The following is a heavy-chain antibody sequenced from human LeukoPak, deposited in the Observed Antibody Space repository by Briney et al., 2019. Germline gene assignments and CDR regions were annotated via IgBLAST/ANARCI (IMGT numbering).Heavy chain of an antibody. J-gene: IGHJ4*02. Sequence: SETLSLTCAVYGGSFSGYYWSWIRQPPGKGLEWIGEINHSGSTNYNPSLKSRVTISVDTSKNQFSLKLSSVTAADTAVYYCARGPRNYSSSWYRYWGQGTLVTVSS. D-gene: IGHD6-13*01. V-gene: IGHV4-34*01. CDR1: GGSFSGYY. CDR3: ARGPRNYSSSWYRY. CDR2: INHSGST.